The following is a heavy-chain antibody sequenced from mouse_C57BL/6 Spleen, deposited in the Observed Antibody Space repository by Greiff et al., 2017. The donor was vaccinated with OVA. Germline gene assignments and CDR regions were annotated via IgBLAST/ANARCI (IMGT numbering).Heavy chain of an antibody. V-gene: IGHV1-55*01. Sequence: VPLQQSGAELVRPGASVKMSCKASGYTFTSYWITWVKQRPGQGLEWIGDIYPGSGSPNYNEKFTSKGTLTVDTSSITAYQKLTSLTSEDSAGDYCARHPFDWYFEVGGTGTTVTV. CDR1: GYTFTSYW. J-gene: IGHJ1*03. CDR3: ARHPFDWYFEV. CDR2: IYPGSGSP.